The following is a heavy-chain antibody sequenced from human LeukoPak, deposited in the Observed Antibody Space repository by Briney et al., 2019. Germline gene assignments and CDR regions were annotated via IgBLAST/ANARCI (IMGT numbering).Heavy chain of an antibody. D-gene: IGHD6-6*01. J-gene: IGHJ5*02. CDR3: ARGPSSSDWFDP. CDR2: IYHSGST. Sequence: PSETLSLTCAVSGYSISSCYYWGWIRQPPGKGLEWIGSIYHSGSTYYNPSLKSRVTISVDTSKSQFSLKLSSVTAADTAVYYCARGPSSSDWFDPWGQGTLVTVSS. CDR1: GYSISSCYY. V-gene: IGHV4-38-2*01.